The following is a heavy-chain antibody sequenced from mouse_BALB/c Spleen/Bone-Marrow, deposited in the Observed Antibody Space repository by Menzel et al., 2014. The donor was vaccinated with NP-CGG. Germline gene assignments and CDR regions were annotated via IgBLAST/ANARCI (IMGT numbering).Heavy chain of an antibody. D-gene: IGHD3-1*01. V-gene: IGHV1-9*01. CDR2: ILPGSGNT. CDR1: GYTFSSYW. Sequence: QVQLKQSGAELMKPGASVKVSCKATGYTFSSYWIEWVKQRPGHGLEWIGEILPGSGNTNYNEKFKGKATFTADTSSNTAYMQLSSLTSEDSAAYYCARWAFDAWFAYWGQGTLVTVSA. CDR3: ARWAFDAWFAY. J-gene: IGHJ3*01.